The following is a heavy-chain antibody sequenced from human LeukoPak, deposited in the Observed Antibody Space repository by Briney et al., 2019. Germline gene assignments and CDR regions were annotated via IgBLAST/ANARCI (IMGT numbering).Heavy chain of an antibody. CDR2: IIPIFGTA. Sequence: ASVKVSCKASGGTFSSYAISWVRQAPGQGLEWMGGIIPIFGTANYAQKFQGRVTITADESTSTAYMELSSLRAEDTAVYYCAAGDGYHLIFDYWGQGTLVTVSS. CDR1: GGTFSSYA. D-gene: IGHD5-24*01. V-gene: IGHV1-69*13. J-gene: IGHJ4*02. CDR3: AAGDGYHLIFDY.